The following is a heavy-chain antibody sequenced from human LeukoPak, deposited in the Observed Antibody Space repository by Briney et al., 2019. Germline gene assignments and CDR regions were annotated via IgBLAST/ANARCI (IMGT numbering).Heavy chain of an antibody. J-gene: IGHJ4*02. V-gene: IGHV3-30-3*01. Sequence: PGGSLRLYCAASGFTFSSYAMHWVRQAPGKGLEWVAVISYDGSNKYYADSVKGRFTISRDNSKNTLYLQMNSLRAEDTAVYYCGRERVPSGYLDGGLNYWGQGTLVTVSS. CDR3: GRERVPSGYLDGGLNY. CDR2: ISYDGSNK. D-gene: IGHD3-22*01. CDR1: GFTFSSYA.